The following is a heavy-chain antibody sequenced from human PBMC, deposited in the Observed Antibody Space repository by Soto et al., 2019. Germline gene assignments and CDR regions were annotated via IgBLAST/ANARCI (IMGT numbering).Heavy chain of an antibody. CDR1: GGTFSSYT. CDR3: ARESVYYDILTGYYYFDY. V-gene: IGHV1-69*04. J-gene: IGHJ4*02. CDR2: IIPILGIA. Sequence: GASVKASCNASGGTFSSYTISWVRQAPGQGLEWMGRIIPILGIANYAQKFQGRVTITADKSTSTAYMELSSLRSEDTAVYYCARESVYYDILTGYYYFDYWGQGTLVTVSS. D-gene: IGHD3-9*01.